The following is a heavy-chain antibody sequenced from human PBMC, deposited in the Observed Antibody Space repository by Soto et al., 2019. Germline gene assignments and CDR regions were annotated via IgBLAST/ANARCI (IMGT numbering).Heavy chain of an antibody. V-gene: IGHV4-28*01. J-gene: IGHJ4*02. CDR2: IYYSGTT. D-gene: IGHD1-26*01. CDR1: GYCISSSNW. Sequence: QVQLQESGPGLVKPSDTLSLTCAVSGYCISSSNWWGWIRQPPGKGLEWIGYIYYSGTTYYNPSLKCRVTMSVYTSKNQFSLKLTSVTAVDTAVYYCARREIQGPIDYWGQGTLVTVSS. CDR3: ARREIQGPIDY.